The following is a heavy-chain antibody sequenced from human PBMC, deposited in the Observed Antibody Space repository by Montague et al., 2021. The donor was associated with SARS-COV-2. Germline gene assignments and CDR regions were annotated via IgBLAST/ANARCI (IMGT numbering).Heavy chain of an antibody. CDR2: IYYSGRT. Sequence: SETLSLTCTVSGGSIMRSDYYWGWIRQAPVKGLEWVGSIYYSGRTMYTPSLKTRLSMSIDKSKNQFSLRLNSVTAADTSIYYCARHETGDPTFGDWGQGTLGTVSS. CDR3: ARHETGDPTFGD. J-gene: IGHJ4*02. V-gene: IGHV4-39*01. CDR1: GGSIMRSDYY. D-gene: IGHD7-27*01.